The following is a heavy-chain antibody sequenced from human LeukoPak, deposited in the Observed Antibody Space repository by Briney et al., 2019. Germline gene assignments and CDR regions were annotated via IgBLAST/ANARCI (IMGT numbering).Heavy chain of an antibody. J-gene: IGHJ5*02. Sequence: GGSLRLSCAASGFTFSSYWMSWVRQAPGKGLEWVANIKQDGSEKYYVDSVKGRFTISRDNAKNSLYLQMNSLRAEDTAMYYCARDGTYCSGGSCYSWFDPWGQGTLVTVSS. CDR2: IKQDGSEK. CDR3: ARDGTYCSGGSCYSWFDP. V-gene: IGHV3-7*01. CDR1: GFTFSSYW. D-gene: IGHD2-15*01.